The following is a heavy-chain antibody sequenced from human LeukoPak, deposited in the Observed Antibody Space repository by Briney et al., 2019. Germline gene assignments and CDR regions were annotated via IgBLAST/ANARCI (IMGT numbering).Heavy chain of an antibody. V-gene: IGHV4-39*01. CDR2: IYYSGST. J-gene: IGHJ4*02. Sequence: PSETLSLTCTVSGDSISTSIYYWGWIRQPPGKGLEWIGNIYYSGSTYYNSSLNSRVTISIDTSKNQFSLKLNSVTAADTAVYYCARLPSQSTFDYWGQGTLVTVSS. CDR1: GDSISTSIYY. CDR3: ARLPSQSTFDY.